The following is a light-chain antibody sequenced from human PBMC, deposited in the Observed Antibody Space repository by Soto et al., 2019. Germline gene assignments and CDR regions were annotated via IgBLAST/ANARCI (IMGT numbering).Light chain of an antibody. CDR2: KVS. CDR1: SSDIGSYHL. CDR3: CSYAGSNWGYV. J-gene: IGLJ1*01. Sequence: QSALTQPASVSGSPGQSTTISCTGTSSDIGSYHLVSWYQHHSGKAPKLIIYKVSQWPSGVSDRFSASKSGSTASLTISGLQAEDEADYYCCSYAGSNWGYVFGTGTKVTVL. V-gene: IGLV2-23*02.